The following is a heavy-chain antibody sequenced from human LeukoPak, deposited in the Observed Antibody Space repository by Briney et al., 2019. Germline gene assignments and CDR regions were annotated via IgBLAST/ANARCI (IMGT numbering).Heavy chain of an antibody. CDR3: ARGHNGMDV. CDR2: ITPILGIA. Sequence: SVKLSCKASGGSFSSYAMSWVRQAPGQGLEWMGRITPILGIADYAQKFQGRVTINADKSTSTAYLELSSLRSEDTAVYYCARGHNGMDVWGQGTTVTVSS. J-gene: IGHJ6*02. V-gene: IGHV1-69*04. CDR1: GGSFSSYA.